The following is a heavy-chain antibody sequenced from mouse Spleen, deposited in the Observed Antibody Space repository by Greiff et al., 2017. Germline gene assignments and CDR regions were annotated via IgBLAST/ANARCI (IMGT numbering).Heavy chain of an antibody. CDR3: ARPPGYVNPWFAY. CDR2: ISSGSSTI. Sequence: DVKLVESGGGLVKPGGSLKLSCAASGFTFSDYGMHWVRQAPEKGLEWVAYISSGSSTIYYADTVKGRFTISRDNAKNTLFLQMTSLRSEDTAMYYCARPPGYVNPWFAYWGQGTLVTVSA. J-gene: IGHJ3*01. V-gene: IGHV5-17*01. D-gene: IGHD1-2*01. CDR1: GFTFSDYG.